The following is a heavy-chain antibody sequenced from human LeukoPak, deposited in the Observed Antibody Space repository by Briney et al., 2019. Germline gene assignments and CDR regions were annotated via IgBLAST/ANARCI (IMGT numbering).Heavy chain of an antibody. V-gene: IGHV1-69*04. CDR2: IIPILGMA. CDR1: GGTFSSYA. Sequence: SVKVSCKASGGTFSSYAISWVRQAPGQGLEWMGRIIPILGMANYAQKFQGRVTITADKSTSTAYMELSSLRSEDTAVYYCARDTHDYGDSEVDYWGQGTLVTVSS. J-gene: IGHJ4*02. D-gene: IGHD4-17*01. CDR3: ARDTHDYGDSEVDY.